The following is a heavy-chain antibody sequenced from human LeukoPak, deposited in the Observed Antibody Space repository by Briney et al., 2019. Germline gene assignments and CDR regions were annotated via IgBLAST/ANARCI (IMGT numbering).Heavy chain of an antibody. D-gene: IGHD6-19*01. CDR3: AKGGSGWYPHYYYYGMDV. V-gene: IGHV3-23*01. Sequence: GGSLRLSCAASGFTFSSYAMSWVRQAPGKGLEWVSAISGSGGSTYYADSVKGRFTISRDNSKNTLYLQMNSLRAEDTAVYYFAKGGSGWYPHYYYYGMDVWGQGTTVTVSS. CDR2: ISGSGGST. J-gene: IGHJ6*02. CDR1: GFTFSSYA.